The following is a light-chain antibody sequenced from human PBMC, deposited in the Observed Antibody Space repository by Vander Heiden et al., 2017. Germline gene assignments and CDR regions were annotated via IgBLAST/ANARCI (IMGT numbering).Light chain of an antibody. CDR3: QSADSSGGV. Sequence: SDELTQPPAVSVSAGQTARITCSGDALPKQYAYWYQQKPGQAPVLVIYKDSERPSGIPERFSGSSSGTTVTLTISGVQAEDEADYYCQSADSSGGVFGGGTKLTVL. J-gene: IGLJ3*02. CDR2: KDS. CDR1: ALPKQY. V-gene: IGLV3-25*03.